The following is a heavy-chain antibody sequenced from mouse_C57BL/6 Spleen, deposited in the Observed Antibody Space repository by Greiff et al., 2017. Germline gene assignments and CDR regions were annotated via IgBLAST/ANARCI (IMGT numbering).Heavy chain of an antibody. CDR3: AKGYGSSYGDY. CDR1: GYTFTSYW. J-gene: IGHJ2*01. CDR2: IDPSDSYT. Sequence: QVQLQQPGAELVKPGASVKLSCKASGYTFTSYWMQWVKQRPGQGLEWIGEIDPSDSYTNYNHKFKGKATLTVDTSSSTAYMQLSSLASEDSAICYCAKGYGSSYGDYWGQGTTLTVSS. V-gene: IGHV1-50*01. D-gene: IGHD1-1*01.